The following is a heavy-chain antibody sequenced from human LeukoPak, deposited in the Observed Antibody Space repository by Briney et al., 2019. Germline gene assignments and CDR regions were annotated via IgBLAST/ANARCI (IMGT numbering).Heavy chain of an antibody. CDR2: ISPTGDGA. Sequence: PGGSLRLSCAASGFTVSSNYMSWVRQAPGKRLEWVSGISPTGDGAYYADSVKGRFTISRDNFKNILYVHMNSLRAEDTAVYYCAKAGDRNYFDYRGQGALVTVSS. V-gene: IGHV3-23*01. CDR1: GFTVSSNY. D-gene: IGHD3-22*01. CDR3: AKAGDRNYFDY. J-gene: IGHJ4*02.